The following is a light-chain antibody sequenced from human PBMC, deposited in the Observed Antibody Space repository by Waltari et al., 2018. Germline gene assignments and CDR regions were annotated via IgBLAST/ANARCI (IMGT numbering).Light chain of an antibody. CDR2: EAS. J-gene: IGKJ4*01. CDR3: QQYNSYSLLT. CDR1: QSISKW. V-gene: IGKV1-5*03. Sequence: DIRMTQSPSTLSASAGDRVIISCRASQSISKWLAWYQKKPGKAPKLLIYEASTLQSGGPSRFSGTGSGTDFTLTISSLQPDDFATYYCQQYNSYSLLTFGGGTKVEIK.